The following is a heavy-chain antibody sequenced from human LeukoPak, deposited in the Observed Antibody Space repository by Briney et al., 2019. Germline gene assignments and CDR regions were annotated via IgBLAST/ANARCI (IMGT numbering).Heavy chain of an antibody. V-gene: IGHV3-43*01. CDR1: GFTFDDYT. Sequence: PGGSLRLSCAASGFTFDDYTMHWVRQAPGKRLEWLSLITRDGGTTYYADSVKGRFTISRDTSKNSLYLRMNNLRSEDTALYYCANEKTLTFDYWGRGTLVTVSS. CDR3: ANEKTLTFDY. D-gene: IGHD3-9*01. J-gene: IGHJ4*02. CDR2: ITRDGGTT.